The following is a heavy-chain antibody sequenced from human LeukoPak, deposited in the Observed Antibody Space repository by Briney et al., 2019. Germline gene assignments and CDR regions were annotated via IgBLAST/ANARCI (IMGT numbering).Heavy chain of an antibody. CDR2: IIPIFGTA. D-gene: IGHD2-15*01. CDR3: ARESAPPRGDFDY. CDR1: GGTFSSYA. V-gene: IGHV1-69*13. J-gene: IGHJ4*02. Sequence: ASVKVSCKASGGTFSSYAISWVRQAPGQGLEWVGGIIPIFGTANYAQKFQGRVTITADESTSTAYMELSSLRSEDTAVYYCARESAPPRGDFDYWGQGTLVTVSS.